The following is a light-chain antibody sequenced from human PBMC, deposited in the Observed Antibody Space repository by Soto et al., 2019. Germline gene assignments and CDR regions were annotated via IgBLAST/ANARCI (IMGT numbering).Light chain of an antibody. J-gene: IGLJ1*01. V-gene: IGLV2-23*01. CDR1: NSDIGSYNL. Sequence: QSVLTQPASVSGSPGQSITISCTGTNSDIGSYNLVSWYQHHPGKAPKLIIYEGSERPSGVSDRFSCSKSGNTASLTISELQAEDEADYYCCSYATTSLYVFGTGTKVTVL. CDR3: CSYATTSLYV. CDR2: EGS.